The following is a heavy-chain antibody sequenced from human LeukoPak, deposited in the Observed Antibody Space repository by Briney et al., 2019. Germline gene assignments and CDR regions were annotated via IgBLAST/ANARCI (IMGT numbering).Heavy chain of an antibody. V-gene: IGHV2-70*11. CDR1: GFSLSTSGMC. Sequence: RESGPALVKPTQTLTLTCTFSGFSLSTSGMCVSWIRQAPGKALEWLARIDLDDDKYYSTSLKTRLTISKDTSKNQVVFTMTNMDPVDTATYYCARITSIAASDYYYYGMDAWGQGTTVTVSS. CDR2: IDLDDDK. CDR3: ARITSIAASDYYYYGMDA. J-gene: IGHJ6*02. D-gene: IGHD6-13*01.